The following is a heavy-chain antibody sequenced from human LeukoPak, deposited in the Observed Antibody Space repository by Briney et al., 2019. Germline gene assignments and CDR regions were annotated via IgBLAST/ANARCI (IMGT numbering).Heavy chain of an antibody. D-gene: IGHD6-13*01. J-gene: IGHJ4*02. CDR1: GFTFSSYS. CDR3: ARESIWSSSWYDRSYFDY. CDR2: ISSSSSTI. Sequence: PGGSLRLSCAASGFTFSSYSMNWVRQAPGKGLEWVSYISSSSSTIYYADSVKGRFTISRDNAKNSLYLQMNSLRAEDTAVYYCARESIWSSSWYDRSYFDYWGQGTLVTVSS. V-gene: IGHV3-48*01.